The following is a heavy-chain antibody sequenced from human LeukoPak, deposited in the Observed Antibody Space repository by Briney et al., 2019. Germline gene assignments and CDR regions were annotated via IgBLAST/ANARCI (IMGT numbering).Heavy chain of an antibody. Sequence: SETLSLTCTVSGGSISSYYWSWIRQPPGKGLEWIGSIYYSGSTYYNPSLKSRVTISVDTSKNQFSLKLSSVTAADTAVYYCARGLYYYDSSGYFDYWGQGTLVTVSS. CDR3: ARGLYYYDSSGYFDY. CDR2: IYYSGST. J-gene: IGHJ4*02. D-gene: IGHD3-22*01. CDR1: GGSISSYY. V-gene: IGHV4-39*01.